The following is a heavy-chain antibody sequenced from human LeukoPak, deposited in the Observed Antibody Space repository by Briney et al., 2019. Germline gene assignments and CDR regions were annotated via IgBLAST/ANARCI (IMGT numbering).Heavy chain of an antibody. CDR2: VSAYNGKT. CDR3: ARGGTYYPCIDY. V-gene: IGHV1-18*01. J-gene: IGHJ4*02. CDR1: GYTFTTTY. D-gene: IGHD1-26*01. Sequence: ASVKVSCRTSGYTFTTTYINWVRPAPGQGLEWMGWVSAYNGKTGYAQKFQGRVTMTIDTSTTTAYMDLTSLTFDDTAVYYCARGGTYYPCIDYWGQGTLVTVSS.